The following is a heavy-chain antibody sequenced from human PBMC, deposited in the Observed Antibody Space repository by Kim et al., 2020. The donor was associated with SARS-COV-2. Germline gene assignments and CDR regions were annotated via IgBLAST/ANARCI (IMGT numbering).Heavy chain of an antibody. CDR2: VNTKTGNP. CDR3: AREPGAVGDFDY. D-gene: IGHD6-19*01. CDR1: ESIFGTYA. J-gene: IGHJ4*02. V-gene: IGHV7-4-1*02. Sequence: ASVKVSCQASESIFGTYALHWVRQAPGQGLEWMGWVNTKTGNPTYAQGFRGRFVLSFDTSVSTAYLQISSLKTEDTAVYYCAREPGAVGDFDYWGQGTLVTVSS.